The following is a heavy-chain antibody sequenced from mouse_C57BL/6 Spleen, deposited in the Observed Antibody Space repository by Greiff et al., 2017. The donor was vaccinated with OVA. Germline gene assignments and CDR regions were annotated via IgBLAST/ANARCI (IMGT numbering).Heavy chain of an antibody. CDR1: GYTFTDYY. CDR3: ERSLYDYDGGPFAY. V-gene: IGHV1-26*01. J-gene: IGHJ3*01. Sequence: VQLQQSGPELVKPGASVKISCKATGYTFTDYYMNWVKQSHGKSLEWIGDIIPNNGGTSYNQKFKGKATLTVAKSSSTAYMELRSLTSEDSAVYYSERSLYDYDGGPFAYWGQGTLVTVSA. D-gene: IGHD2-4*01. CDR2: IIPNNGGT.